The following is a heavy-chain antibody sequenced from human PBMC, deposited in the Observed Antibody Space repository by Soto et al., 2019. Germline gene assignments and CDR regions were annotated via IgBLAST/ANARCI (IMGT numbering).Heavy chain of an antibody. Sequence: DVQLLESGGGLVQWGGSLRLSCVTSGFTFSTYAMTWVRQAPGKGLEWVSYGGSGGSRYYAESVKGRFTISRDNSKNTLSLEMNSLRAEDTATYSCVKFRGRAYPYYYMDVWGKGTTVTVSS. CDR1: GFTFSTYA. V-gene: IGHV3-23*01. D-gene: IGHD3-10*01. CDR2: GGSGGSR. CDR3: VKFRGRAYPYYYMDV. J-gene: IGHJ6*03.